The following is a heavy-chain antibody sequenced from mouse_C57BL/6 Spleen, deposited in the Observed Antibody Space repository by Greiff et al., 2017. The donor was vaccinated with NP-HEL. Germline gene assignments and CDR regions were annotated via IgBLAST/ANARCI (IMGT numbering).Heavy chain of an antibody. J-gene: IGHJ2*01. CDR3: ARSDYGGGVFDY. CDR1: GYTFTSYW. V-gene: IGHV1-52*01. CDR2: IDPSDSET. Sequence: QVQLQQPGAELVRPGSSVKLSCKASGYTFTSYWMPWVKQRPIQGLEWIGNIDPSDSETHYNQKFKDKATLTVDKSSSTAYMQLSSLTSEDSAVFYCARSDYGGGVFDYWGQGTTLTVSS. D-gene: IGHD1-1*01.